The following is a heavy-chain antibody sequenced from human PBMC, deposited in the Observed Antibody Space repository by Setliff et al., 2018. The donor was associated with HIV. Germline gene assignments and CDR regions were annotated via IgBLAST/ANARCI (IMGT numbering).Heavy chain of an antibody. J-gene: IGHJ1*01. CDR2: INPSGFT. CDR1: GGSISSNDYY. V-gene: IGHV4-39*01. Sequence: SETLSLTFSVSGGSISSNDYYWGWIRQPPGKGLEWIGYINPSGFTHYNPSLESRLTISVDTSKNQFSLKLSSVTAADTAVFYCARGGYSYGFGRHRAYFQYWGQGTQVTVSS. D-gene: IGHD5-18*01. CDR3: ARGGYSYGFGRHRAYFQY.